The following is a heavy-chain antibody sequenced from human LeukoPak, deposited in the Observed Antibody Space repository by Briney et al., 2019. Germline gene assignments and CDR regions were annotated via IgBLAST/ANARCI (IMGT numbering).Heavy chain of an antibody. CDR2: VASSGTS. CDR3: ARVVRGVVTSNWFDP. V-gene: IGHV4-59*01. J-gene: IGHJ5*02. Sequence: PSETLSLTCTVSGDSLNTYYWTWIRQTPGKELKWIGFVASSGTSNYNPSLKSRVSTSIDTSKNQSSLALTSVTPADTAVYYCARVVRGVVTSNWFDPWGQGTLVSVSS. D-gene: IGHD2-21*02. CDR1: GDSLNTYY.